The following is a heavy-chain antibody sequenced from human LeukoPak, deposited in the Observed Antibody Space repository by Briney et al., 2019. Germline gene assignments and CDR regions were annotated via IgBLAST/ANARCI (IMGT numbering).Heavy chain of an antibody. CDR3: AKEGRRKGYCSSTSCYADAFDI. Sequence: GESLRLSCAASGFTFSSYAMSWVRQAPGKGLEWVSAISGSGGSTYYADSVKGRFTISRDNSKNTLYLQMNSLRAEDTAVYYCAKEGRRKGYCSSTSCYADAFDIWGQGTMVTVSS. CDR2: ISGSGGST. CDR1: GFTFSSYA. D-gene: IGHD2-2*01. J-gene: IGHJ3*02. V-gene: IGHV3-23*01.